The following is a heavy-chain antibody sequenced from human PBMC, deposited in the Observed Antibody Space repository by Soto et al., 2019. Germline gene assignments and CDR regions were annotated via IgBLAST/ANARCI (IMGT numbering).Heavy chain of an antibody. Sequence: GGSLRHSYAASGFTVGGHYVNWVRQAPGKGLEWVSVIYSGGSTYYADSVKGRFTISRDNSKNTLYLQMNSLRAEDTAVYYCERTLSYSYGYLAYWGQGSLVTVSS. CDR2: IYSGGST. J-gene: IGHJ4*02. CDR3: ERTLSYSYGYLAY. CDR1: GFTVGGHY. V-gene: IGHV3-53*01. D-gene: IGHD5-18*01.